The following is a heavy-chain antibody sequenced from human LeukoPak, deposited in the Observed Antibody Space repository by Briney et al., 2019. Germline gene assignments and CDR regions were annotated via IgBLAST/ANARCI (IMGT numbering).Heavy chain of an antibody. D-gene: IGHD1-26*01. V-gene: IGHV4-39*01. CDR2: IYYSGST. Sequence: MPSETLSLTCTVSGGSISSSSYYWGWIRQPPGKGLEWIGSIYYSGSTYYNPSLKSRVTISVDTSKNQFSLKLSSVTAADTAVYYCARLFGGSYGDIWGQGTMVTVSS. CDR3: ARLFGGSYGDI. J-gene: IGHJ3*02. CDR1: GGSISSSSYY.